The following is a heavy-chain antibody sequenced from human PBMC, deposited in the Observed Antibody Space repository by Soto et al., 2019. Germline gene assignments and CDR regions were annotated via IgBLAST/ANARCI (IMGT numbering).Heavy chain of an antibody. Sequence: GGSLRLSCAASGFTFSSYGMHWVRQAPGKGLEWVAVISYDGSNKYYADSVKGRFTISRDNSKNSLYLQMNSLRAEDTAVYYCAIRAYCSSTSCSPYYYYYGMDVWGQGTTVTVSS. D-gene: IGHD2-2*01. V-gene: IGHV3-30*03. CDR1: GFTFSSYG. CDR2: ISYDGSNK. J-gene: IGHJ6*02. CDR3: AIRAYCSSTSCSPYYYYYGMDV.